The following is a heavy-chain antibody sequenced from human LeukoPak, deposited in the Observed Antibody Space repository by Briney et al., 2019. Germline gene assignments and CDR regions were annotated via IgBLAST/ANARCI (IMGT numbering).Heavy chain of an antibody. CDR2: IKSKTNGGTI. V-gene: IGHV3-15*01. Sequence: KSGGSLRLSCVASGLTFSNAWMNWVRQAPGKGLEWVGRIKSKTNGGTIDYAAPVKGRFTISRDDSKNTLYLQMNSLKTEDTAVYYCTTDIGFLGPYFDYWGQGTLVTVSS. CDR1: GLTFSNAW. CDR3: TTDIGFLGPYFDY. D-gene: IGHD3-3*01. J-gene: IGHJ4*02.